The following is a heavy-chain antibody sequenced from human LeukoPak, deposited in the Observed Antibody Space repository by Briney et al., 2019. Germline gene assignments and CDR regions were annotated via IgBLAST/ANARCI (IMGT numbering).Heavy chain of an antibody. V-gene: IGHV3-74*01. J-gene: IGHJ4*02. D-gene: IGHD6-13*01. Sequence: GGSLRLSCSASGFTFSSYWMHWVRQAPGKGLVWVSRINSDGSSTSYADSVKGRFTISRDNAKNTLYLRMNSLRAEDTAVYYCARVGSSWSLFDYWGQGTLVTVSS. CDR1: GFTFSSYW. CDR3: ARVGSSWSLFDY. CDR2: INSDGSST.